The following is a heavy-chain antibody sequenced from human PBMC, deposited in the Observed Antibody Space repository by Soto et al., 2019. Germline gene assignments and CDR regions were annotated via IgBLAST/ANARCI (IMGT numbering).Heavy chain of an antibody. V-gene: IGHV3-9*01. Sequence: EVQLVESGGGLVQPGRSLRLSCAASGFTFDDYAMPWVRQAPGKGLEWVSGISWNSGSIGYADSVKGRFTISRDNAKNSLYLQMNSRRAEDTALYYCAKAGGYQAFDIWGQGTMVTVSS. CDR1: GFTFDDYA. D-gene: IGHD2-15*01. CDR3: AKAGGYQAFDI. CDR2: ISWNSGSI. J-gene: IGHJ3*02.